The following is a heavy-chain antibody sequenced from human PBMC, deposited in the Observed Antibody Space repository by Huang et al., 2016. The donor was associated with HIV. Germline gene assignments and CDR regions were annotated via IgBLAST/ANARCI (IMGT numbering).Heavy chain of an antibody. V-gene: IGHV1-18*04. J-gene: IGHJ3*01. CDR3: ARSYGSGNDFLDF. Sequence: QVQLVQSGTEVRKPGASVKVSCKASGYTFTTFGITWVRQAPGQGLEWMGLISPYNGMTEYEPKLRGRITMTKDTSTTTAYMELRTLTSDDTAVYYCARSYGSGNDFLDFWGQGTLVTVSS. CDR1: GYTFTTFG. D-gene: IGHD3-10*01. CDR2: ISPYNGMT.